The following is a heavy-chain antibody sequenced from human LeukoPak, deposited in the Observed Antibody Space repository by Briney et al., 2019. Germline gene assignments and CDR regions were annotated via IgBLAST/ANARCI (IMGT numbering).Heavy chain of an antibody. CDR2: ISSSSSTI. V-gene: IGHV3-48*04. CDR1: GFTFSSYS. D-gene: IGHD5-18*01. Sequence: GGSLRLSCAASGFTFSSYSMNWVRQAPGKGLEWVSYISSSSSTIYYADSVKGRFTISRDNAKNSLYLQMNSLRAEDTAVYYCARGMGYSYGYYYYYGMDVWGQGTTVTVSS. J-gene: IGHJ6*02. CDR3: ARGMGYSYGYYYYYGMDV.